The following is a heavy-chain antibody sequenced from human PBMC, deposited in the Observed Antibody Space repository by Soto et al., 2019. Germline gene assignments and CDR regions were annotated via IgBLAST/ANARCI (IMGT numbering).Heavy chain of an antibody. CDR2: INAGNGNT. Sequence: QVQLVQSGAEVKKPGASVKVSCKASGYTFTSYAMHWVRQAPGQRLEWMGWINAGNGNTKYSQKFQGRVTITRDTSASKAYMELSSLRSEDTAVYYCARDPRYGSGSYYFFDYWGQGTLVTVSS. CDR1: GYTFTSYA. V-gene: IGHV1-3*01. CDR3: ARDPRYGSGSYYFFDY. D-gene: IGHD3-10*01. J-gene: IGHJ4*02.